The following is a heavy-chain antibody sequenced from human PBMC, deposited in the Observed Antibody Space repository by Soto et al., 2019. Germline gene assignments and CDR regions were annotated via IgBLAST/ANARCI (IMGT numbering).Heavy chain of an antibody. CDR1: GFTFSSYA. V-gene: IGHV3-23*01. D-gene: IGHD1-26*01. Sequence: EVQLLESGGGLVQPGGSLRLSCAASGFTFSSYAMRWVRQAPVKGLEWVSAISGSGGITYYADSVKGRLTISRDNSKNTLYLQMNILRAEDTAVYYCARRGSGSYYDYWGQGTLVTVSS. CDR3: ARRGSGSYYDY. J-gene: IGHJ4*02. CDR2: ISGSGGIT.